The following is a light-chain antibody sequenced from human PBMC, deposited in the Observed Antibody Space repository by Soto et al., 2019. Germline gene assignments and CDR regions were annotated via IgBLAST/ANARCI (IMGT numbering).Light chain of an antibody. CDR1: QSVSSN. V-gene: IGKV3-15*01. Sequence: DIVMTQSPATLSVSPGERATLSCRASQSVSSNLAWYLQSPGQAPRLLIYNASTRATAIPARFSGSGSGTEFTITISSLQSEDFAVYHCQQYNNWPHTFGGGTKVEIK. CDR3: QQYNNWPHT. J-gene: IGKJ4*01. CDR2: NAS.